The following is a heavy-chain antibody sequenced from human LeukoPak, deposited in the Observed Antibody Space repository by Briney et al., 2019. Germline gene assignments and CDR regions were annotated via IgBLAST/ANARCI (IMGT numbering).Heavy chain of an antibody. CDR1: GFTFSTYG. CDR2: IWYDGSNK. D-gene: IGHD3-22*01. CDR3: ARGAPYYYDSSGHFDY. Sequence: GRSLRLSCAASGFTFSTYGMNWVRQAPGKGLEWVAVIWYDGSNKYYADSVKGRFTISRDNSKNTLYLQMNSLRAEDTAVYYCARGAPYYYDSSGHFDYWGQGTLVTVSS. V-gene: IGHV3-33*01. J-gene: IGHJ4*02.